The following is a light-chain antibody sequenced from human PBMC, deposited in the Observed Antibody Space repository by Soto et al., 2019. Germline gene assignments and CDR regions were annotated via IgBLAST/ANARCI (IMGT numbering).Light chain of an antibody. CDR1: QSISSW. CDR3: QQYNSYSPYT. Sequence: DIQMTQSPSTLSASVGDRVTITCRASQSISSWLAWYQQKPGKAPKLLIYDASSLESGVPSRFSGSGSGTEFTLDISSLQPDDFATYYCQQYNSYSPYTFGQGTQLEIK. J-gene: IGKJ2*01. V-gene: IGKV1-5*01. CDR2: DAS.